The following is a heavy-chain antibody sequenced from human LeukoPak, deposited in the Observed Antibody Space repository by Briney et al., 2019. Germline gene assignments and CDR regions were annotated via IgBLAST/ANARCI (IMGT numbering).Heavy chain of an antibody. V-gene: IGHV3-33*01. Sequence: GGSLRLSCAASGFTFSNNGMHWVRQAPGKGLEWLAVIWYDGSNKYYADSVKGRFTISRDNSKNTLYVQMNSLRAEDTAIYYCARDRVREAYFYYYGMDVWGQGTTVTVSS. CDR2: IWYDGSNK. D-gene: IGHD3-10*01. CDR1: GFTFSNNG. CDR3: ARDRVREAYFYYYGMDV. J-gene: IGHJ6*02.